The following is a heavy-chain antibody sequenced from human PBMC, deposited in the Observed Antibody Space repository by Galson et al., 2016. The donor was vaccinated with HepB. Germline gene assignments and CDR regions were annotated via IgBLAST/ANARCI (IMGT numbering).Heavy chain of an antibody. V-gene: IGHV4-59*01. CDR3: ARDRQPSRYHGLHV. Sequence: ETLSLTCTVSGGSISDYYWSWIRQPPGKGLEWIGYIYNSGSTNYNPSLKSRVTISLDPPKNQFSLKVSSGTAADTAVYYCARDRQPSRYHGLHVWGQGTTVTVSS. CDR2: IYNSGST. CDR1: GGSISDYY. D-gene: IGHD1-14*01. J-gene: IGHJ6*02.